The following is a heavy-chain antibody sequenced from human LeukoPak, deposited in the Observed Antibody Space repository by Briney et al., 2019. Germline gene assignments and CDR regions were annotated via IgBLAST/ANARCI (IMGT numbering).Heavy chain of an antibody. V-gene: IGHV3-30-3*01. D-gene: IGHD3-3*01. CDR3: ARDQKSHYDFWSGFFDY. J-gene: IGHJ4*02. Sequence: GGSLRLSCAASGFTFSSYAMHWVRQAPGKGLEWVAVISYDGSNKYYADSVKGRFTISRDNSKNTLYLQMNSLRAEDTAVYYCARDQKSHYDFWSGFFDYWGQGTLVTVSS. CDR1: GFTFSSYA. CDR2: ISYDGSNK.